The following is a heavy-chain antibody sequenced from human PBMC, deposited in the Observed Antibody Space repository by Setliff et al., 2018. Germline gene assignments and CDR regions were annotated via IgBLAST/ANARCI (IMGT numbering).Heavy chain of an antibody. J-gene: IGHJ3*02. CDR1: GYTFTGYY. V-gene: IGHV1-2*02. D-gene: IGHD3-22*01. CDR2: INPNSGGT. CDR3: ARDVFPYHYEGAFDI. Sequence: ASVKVSCKASGYTFTGYYMHWVRQAPGQGLEWMGWINPNSGGTNYAQKFQGRVTMTRDTSTSTVYMDMSSLRSEDTAVYYCARDVFPYHYEGAFDIWGQGTMVTV.